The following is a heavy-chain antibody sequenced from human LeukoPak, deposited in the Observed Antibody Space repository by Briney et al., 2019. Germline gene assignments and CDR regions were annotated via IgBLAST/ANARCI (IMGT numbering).Heavy chain of an antibody. Sequence: SETLSLTCTVSGGSISSYYWSWIRQPPGKGLEWIGYIYYSGSTNYNPSLKSRVTISVDTSKNQFSLKLSSVTAADTAVYYCAIHPRLYYYDSSGPYYFDYWGQGTLVTVSS. D-gene: IGHD3-22*01. V-gene: IGHV4-59*08. CDR1: GGSISSYY. CDR2: IYYSGST. J-gene: IGHJ4*02. CDR3: AIHPRLYYYDSSGPYYFDY.